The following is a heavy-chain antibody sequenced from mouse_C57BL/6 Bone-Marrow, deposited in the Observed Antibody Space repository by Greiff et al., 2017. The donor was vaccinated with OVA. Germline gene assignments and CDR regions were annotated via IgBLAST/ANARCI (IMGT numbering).Heavy chain of an antibody. CDR2: IDPSDSYT. CDR3: ASTDYGSSYWYFDV. Sequence: QVQLQQPGAELVRPGTSVKLSCKASGYTFTSYWMHWVKQRPGQGLEWIGVIDPSDSYTNYHQKFKGKATLTVDTSSSTAYMQLSSLTSEDSAVYYCASTDYGSSYWYFDVWGTGTTVTVSS. CDR1: GYTFTSYW. D-gene: IGHD1-1*01. J-gene: IGHJ1*03. V-gene: IGHV1-59*01.